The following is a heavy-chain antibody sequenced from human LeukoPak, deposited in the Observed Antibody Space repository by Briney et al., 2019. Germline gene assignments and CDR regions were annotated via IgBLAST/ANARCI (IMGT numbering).Heavy chain of an antibody. CDR2: IWSDGSTK. CDR1: GFTFISYG. V-gene: IGHV3-33*01. Sequence: GRSLRLSYAASGFTFISYGMHWVRQAPGKGLEWVAVIWSDGSTKYYADSVKGRFTISRDNSKNTLYLQMNSLRAEDTAVYYCARGQPPSTYDRDVWGQGTTVTVSS. J-gene: IGHJ6*02. CDR3: ARGQPPSTYDRDV.